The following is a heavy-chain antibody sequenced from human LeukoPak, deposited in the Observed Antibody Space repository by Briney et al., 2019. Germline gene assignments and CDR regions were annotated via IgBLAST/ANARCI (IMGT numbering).Heavy chain of an antibody. V-gene: IGHV3-21*01. Sequence: PGGSLRLSCAASGFTFDDYTMHWVRQAPGKGLEWVSSISSSSSYIYYADSVKGRFTISRDNAKNSLYLQMNSLRAEDTAVYYCARDLWPCGGDCYPQAFDPWGQGTLVTVSS. CDR1: GFTFDDYT. CDR3: ARDLWPCGGDCYPQAFDP. D-gene: IGHD2-21*02. J-gene: IGHJ5*02. CDR2: ISSSSSYI.